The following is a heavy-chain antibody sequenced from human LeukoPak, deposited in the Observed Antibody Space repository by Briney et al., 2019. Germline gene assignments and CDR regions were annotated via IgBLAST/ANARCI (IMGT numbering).Heavy chain of an antibody. V-gene: IGHV4-59*01. J-gene: IGHJ6*02. CDR2: IYYSGST. D-gene: IGHD3-3*01. Sequence: SETLSLTCTVSGGSISSYYWSWIRQPPGKGLEWIGYIYYSGSTNYNPSLKSRVTISVDTSKNQFSLKLSSVTAADTAVYYCARGRYCDFWSGSHLLTMDYYGMDVWGQGTTVTVSS. CDR1: GGSISSYY. CDR3: ARGRYCDFWSGSHLLTMDYYGMDV.